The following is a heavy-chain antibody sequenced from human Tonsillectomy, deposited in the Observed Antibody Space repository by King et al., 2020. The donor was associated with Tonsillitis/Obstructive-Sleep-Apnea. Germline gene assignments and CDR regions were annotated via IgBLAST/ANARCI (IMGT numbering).Heavy chain of an antibody. CDR3: ASGTVALLPLDY. CDR1: GGSFSGYY. D-gene: IGHD4-23*01. J-gene: IGHJ4*02. V-gene: IGHV4-34*01. Sequence: VQLQQWGAGLLKPSETLSLTCAVYGGSFSGYYWSWIRQPPGKGLEWIGEINHSGSTNYNPSLKSRVTLSVDTSKNQFSLKLSSVTAADTAVYYCASGTVALLPLDYWGQGTLVTVSS. CDR2: INHSGST.